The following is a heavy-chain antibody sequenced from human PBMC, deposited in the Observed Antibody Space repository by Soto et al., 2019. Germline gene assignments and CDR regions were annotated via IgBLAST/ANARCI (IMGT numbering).Heavy chain of an antibody. CDR3: AREVMTSVTRGWFDP. Sequence: QVQLQESGPGLVKPSQTLSLTCTVSGGSLNSGGYFWSWIRQVPGKGLEWIGYVYSGDITYYNPSLQSPVTISLDTSKTQFSLSLTSVTAADTAMYFCAREVMTSVTRGWFDPWGQGILVTVSS. D-gene: IGHD4-17*01. CDR1: GGSLNSGGYF. J-gene: IGHJ5*02. V-gene: IGHV4-31*01. CDR2: VYSGDIT.